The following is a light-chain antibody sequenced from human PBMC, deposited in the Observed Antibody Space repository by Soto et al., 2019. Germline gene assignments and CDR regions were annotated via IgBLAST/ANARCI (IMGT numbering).Light chain of an antibody. V-gene: IGKV4-1*01. Sequence: DFVMTQSPDSLAVSLGERATINCKSSQSVFSSSTNKNYLAWFQQKPGQPPKLLIYWASTRKSGVPDRFSGSGSGTDFTLTITSLQAEDVAVYYCHQYHSDPITFGQGTRLE. CDR3: HQYHSDPIT. CDR2: WAS. J-gene: IGKJ5*01. CDR1: QSVFSSSTNKNY.